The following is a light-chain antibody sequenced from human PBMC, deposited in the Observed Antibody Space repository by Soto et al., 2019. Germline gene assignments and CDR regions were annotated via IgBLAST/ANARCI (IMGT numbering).Light chain of an antibody. CDR2: GAS. CDR1: RSVASSF. Sequence: EIVLTQSPGTLSLSPGERATLSCRASRSVASSFLAWYQQKPGQAPRLLIYGASSRATGIPDRFSGSGSGTDFTLTITRLEPEDFAVYYCQQFATSPFTFGPGTTVDVK. J-gene: IGKJ3*01. CDR3: QQFATSPFT. V-gene: IGKV3-20*01.